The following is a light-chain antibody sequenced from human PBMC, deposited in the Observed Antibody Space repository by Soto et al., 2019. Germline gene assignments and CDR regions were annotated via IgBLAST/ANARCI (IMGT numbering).Light chain of an antibody. CDR2: GAF. V-gene: IGKV3-15*01. CDR1: QSVGSN. J-gene: IGKJ2*01. Sequence: EIVMTQSPATLSVSPGERATLSCRASQSVGSNLAWYRQKPGQAPRLLIYGAFTRATGIPARFSGSGSGTEFTLTISSLQSEDFAVYYCQQYSHWPPYTFGQGTKLEIK. CDR3: QQYSHWPPYT.